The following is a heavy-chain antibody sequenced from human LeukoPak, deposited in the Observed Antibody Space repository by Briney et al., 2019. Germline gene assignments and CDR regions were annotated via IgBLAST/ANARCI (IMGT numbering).Heavy chain of an antibody. J-gene: IGHJ4*02. CDR3: VKRNNAYDN. CDR2: ISSNGGTT. Sequence: GGSLRLSCAASGFSVSNNYMSWVRQAPGKGLEYVSAISSNGGTTYYADSVKGRFTISRDNSKNTLYLQMNSLRAEDTAVYYCVKRNNAYDNWGQGTLVTVSS. V-gene: IGHV3-64D*09. CDR1: GFSVSNNY. D-gene: IGHD1-14*01.